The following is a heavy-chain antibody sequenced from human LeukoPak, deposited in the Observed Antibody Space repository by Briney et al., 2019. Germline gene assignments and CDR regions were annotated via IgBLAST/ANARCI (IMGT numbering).Heavy chain of an antibody. J-gene: IGHJ4*02. CDR3: ARGGYDRSGYSFDY. CDR1: GFTFGSYS. D-gene: IGHD3-22*01. Sequence: GGSLRLSCAASGFTFGSYSMSWVRQAPGKGLEWVSSISSSSSDIYYADSVKGRFTISRDNAKNSLYLQMNSLRAEDTAVYYCARGGYDRSGYSFDYWGQGNLVTVSS. V-gene: IGHV3-21*01. CDR2: ISSSSSDI.